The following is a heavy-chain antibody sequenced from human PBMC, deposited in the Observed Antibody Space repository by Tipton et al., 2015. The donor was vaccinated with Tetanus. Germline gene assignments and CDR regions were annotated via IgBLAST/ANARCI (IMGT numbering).Heavy chain of an antibody. D-gene: IGHD3-22*01. CDR1: GFTFNTYN. CDR2: ISTSSTTI. V-gene: IGHV3-48*02. Sequence: SLRLSCAASGFTFNTYNMNWVRQAPGKGLEWVSYISTSSTTIFYADSVRGRFTISRDNAKNSLYLQMNSLRDEDTAVYYCARDFSYYFDSKSGFDYWGQGTLVPVSS. CDR3: ARDFSYYFDSKSGFDY. J-gene: IGHJ4*02.